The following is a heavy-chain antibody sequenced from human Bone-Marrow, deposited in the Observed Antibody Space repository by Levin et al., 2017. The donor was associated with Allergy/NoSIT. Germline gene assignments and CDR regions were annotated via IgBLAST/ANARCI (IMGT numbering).Heavy chain of an antibody. D-gene: IGHD3-22*01. V-gene: IGHV3-30*03. CDR2: ISYDGSYK. CDR3: ARDHDSGAYYGSDY. Sequence: GGSLRLSCVASGFSLSSRGMHWVRQPPGKGLEWVGVISYDGSYKSYGDSVKGRFTISRDSSKNTLYLQMNSLRAEDTAVYYCARDHDSGAYYGSDYWGQGTLVTVSS. J-gene: IGHJ4*02. CDR1: GFSLSSRG.